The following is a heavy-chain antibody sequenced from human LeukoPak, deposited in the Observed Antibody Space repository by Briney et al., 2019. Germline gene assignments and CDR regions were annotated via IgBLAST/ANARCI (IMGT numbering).Heavy chain of an antibody. J-gene: IGHJ4*02. V-gene: IGHV4-38-2*02. Sequence: SETLSLTWTVSGYSISSGYYWGWIRQPPGKGLEWIGSIYHSGSTYYNPSLKSRVTISVDTSKNQFSLKLSSVTAADTAVYYCARGGHYYDSSGYYYEPFDYWGQGTLVTVSS. CDR3: ARGGHYYDSSGYYYEPFDY. D-gene: IGHD3-22*01. CDR1: GYSISSGYY. CDR2: IYHSGST.